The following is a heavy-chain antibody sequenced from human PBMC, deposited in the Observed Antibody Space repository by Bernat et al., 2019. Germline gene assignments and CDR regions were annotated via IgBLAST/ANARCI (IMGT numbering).Heavy chain of an antibody. Sequence: KTSGYTFTNYGITLVRQAPGQGLEWMGFVSPYNGNTHYTQKLQGRVTMTTVTSTGTAYMELRSLRSDDTAVYYCARGGIEPIATTRSHNWFDPWGQGTRV. CDR2: VSPYNGNT. D-gene: IGHD6-13*01. V-gene: IGHV1-18*01. CDR3: ARGGIEPIATTRSHNWFDP. CDR1: GYTFTNYG. J-gene: IGHJ5*02.